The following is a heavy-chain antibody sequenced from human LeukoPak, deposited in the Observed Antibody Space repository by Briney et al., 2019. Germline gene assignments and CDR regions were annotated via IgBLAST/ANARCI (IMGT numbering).Heavy chain of an antibody. D-gene: IGHD2-2*01. J-gene: IGHJ4*02. CDR2: FSGNDGYT. Sequence: GGSLRLSCAASGFTFSSYAMSWVRQAPGKGLEWLSTFSGNDGYTYYADSVKGRFTISRDNSKNTVYLQMKSLRAEDTANYYCAKRSTGYYFDSWGQGTLVTVSS. CDR3: AKRSTGYYFDS. CDR1: GFTFSSYA. V-gene: IGHV3-23*01.